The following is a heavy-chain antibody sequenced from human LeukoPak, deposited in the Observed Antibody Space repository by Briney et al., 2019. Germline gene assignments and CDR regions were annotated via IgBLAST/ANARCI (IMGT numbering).Heavy chain of an antibody. CDR2: IKQDENEK. J-gene: IGHJ4*02. D-gene: IGHD5-24*01. V-gene: IGHV3-7*01. Sequence: PGGSLRLSCAASGFTFSNYWMSWVRQAPGKGLEWVASIKQDENEKHYVDSVRGRSTISRDTAKNSVFLQMNSLRAEDTAVYYCARDAYKDRYLDYWGQGTLVTVSS. CDR3: ARDAYKDRYLDY. CDR1: GFTFSNYW.